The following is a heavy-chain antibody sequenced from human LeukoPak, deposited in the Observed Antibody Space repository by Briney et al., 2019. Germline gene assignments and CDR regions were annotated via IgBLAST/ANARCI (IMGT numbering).Heavy chain of an antibody. CDR3: AKHYMGSSYNHGLDC. V-gene: IGHV4-34*01. CDR1: GGSFSGYY. Sequence: SETLSLTCAVYGGSFSGYYWSWIRQPPGKGLEWIGEINHSGSTNYNPSLKSRVTISVDTSKNQFSLKLSSVTAADAALYYCAKHYMGSSYNHGLDCWGQGTLVTVSS. J-gene: IGHJ4*02. D-gene: IGHD3-10*01. CDR2: INHSGST.